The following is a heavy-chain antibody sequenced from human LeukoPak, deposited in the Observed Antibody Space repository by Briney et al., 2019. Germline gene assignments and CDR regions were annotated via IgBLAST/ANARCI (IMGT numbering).Heavy chain of an antibody. D-gene: IGHD5-12*01. V-gene: IGHV3-33*01. CDR3: ARESIVATIRGYFDY. CDR1: GFTFSSYG. Sequence: PGRSLRPSCAASGFTFSSYGMHWVRQAPGNGLEWVAVIWYDGSNKYYADSVKGRFTISRDNSKNTLYLQMNSLRAEDTAVYYYARESIVATIRGYFDYWGQGTLVTVSS. CDR2: IWYDGSNK. J-gene: IGHJ4*02.